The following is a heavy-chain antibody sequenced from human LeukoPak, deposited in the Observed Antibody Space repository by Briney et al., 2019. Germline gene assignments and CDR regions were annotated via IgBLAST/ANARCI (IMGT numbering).Heavy chain of an antibody. J-gene: IGHJ5*02. Sequence: SETLSLTCAVYGGSFSGYYWSWIRQPPGKGLEWIGEINHSGSTNYNPSLKSRVTMSVDTSKNQFSLKLSSVTAADAAVYYCARDMVRGVINWFDPWGQGTLVTVSS. D-gene: IGHD3-10*01. CDR3: ARDMVRGVINWFDP. V-gene: IGHV4-34*01. CDR1: GGSFSGYY. CDR2: INHSGST.